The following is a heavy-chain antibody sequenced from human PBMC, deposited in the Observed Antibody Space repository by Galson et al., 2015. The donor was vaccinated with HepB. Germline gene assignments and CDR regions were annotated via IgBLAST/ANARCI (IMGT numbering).Heavy chain of an antibody. CDR1: GGSISSSSYY. CDR3: ARHYYSGYSSGWVLYFDY. V-gene: IGHV4-39*01. Sequence: TLSLTCTVSGGSISSSSYYWGWIRQPPGKGLEWIGSIYYSGGTYYNPSLKSRVTISVDTSKNQFSLKLSSVTAADTAVYYCARHYYSGYSSGWVLYFDYWGQGTLVTVSS. D-gene: IGHD6-19*01. J-gene: IGHJ4*02. CDR2: IYYSGGT.